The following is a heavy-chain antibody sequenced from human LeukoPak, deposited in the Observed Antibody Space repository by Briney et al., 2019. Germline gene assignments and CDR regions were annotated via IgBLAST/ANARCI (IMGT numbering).Heavy chain of an antibody. CDR3: ARRSHFTMVRGDDAFDS. D-gene: IGHD3-10*01. CDR1: GYTFTDYY. CDR2: INPNSGGT. J-gene: IGHJ3*02. Sequence: ASVKVSCKASGYTFTDYYLHWVRQAPGQGLEWMGWINPNSGGTNYAQKFQGRVTMTRDTSISPAYMELSRLRSDDTAVYYCARRSHFTMVRGDDAFDSWGQGTMVTVSS. V-gene: IGHV1-2*02.